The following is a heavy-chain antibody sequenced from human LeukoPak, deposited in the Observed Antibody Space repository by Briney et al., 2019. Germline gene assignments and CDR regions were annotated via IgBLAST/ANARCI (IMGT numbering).Heavy chain of an antibody. CDR1: GGSISSGAYY. V-gene: IGHV4-31*03. CDR3: ARALSSNDYGDPGWFDP. D-gene: IGHD4-17*01. J-gene: IGHJ5*02. CDR2: IYYSGNT. Sequence: SETLSLTCTVSGGSISSGAYYWSWIRQHPGKGLEWIGYIYYSGNTYYNPSPKSRVTISVDTSKNQFSLKLSSVTAADTAVYFCARALSSNDYGDPGWFDPWGQGTLVTVSS.